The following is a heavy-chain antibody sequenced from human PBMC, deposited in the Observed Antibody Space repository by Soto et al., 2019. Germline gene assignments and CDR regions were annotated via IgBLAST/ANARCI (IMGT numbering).Heavy chain of an antibody. CDR3: AKDSVPGIADG. V-gene: IGHV4-39*06. CDR1: GGSISSSSYY. CDR2: IYYSGST. D-gene: IGHD6-13*01. J-gene: IGHJ4*02. Sequence: SETLSLTCTVSGGSISSSSYYWGWIRQPPGKGLEWIGSIYYSGSTYYNPSLKSRLTISVDRSKNQFTLQLTSVTVEDTAVYYCAKDSVPGIADGWGQGTLVTVSS.